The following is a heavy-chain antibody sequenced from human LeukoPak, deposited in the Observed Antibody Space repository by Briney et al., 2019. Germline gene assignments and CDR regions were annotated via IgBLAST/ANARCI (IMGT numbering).Heavy chain of an antibody. D-gene: IGHD3-9*01. CDR2: INSDGSST. CDR3: RYYDILTGYSS. Sequence: PGGSLRLSCAASGFTFSNYWMHWVRQAPGKGLVWVSRINSDGSSTTYADSVKGRFTISRDNAKNTLYLQMNSLRVEDTAIYYCRYYDILTGYSSWGQGTLVTVSS. J-gene: IGHJ5*02. CDR1: GFTFSNYW. V-gene: IGHV3-74*01.